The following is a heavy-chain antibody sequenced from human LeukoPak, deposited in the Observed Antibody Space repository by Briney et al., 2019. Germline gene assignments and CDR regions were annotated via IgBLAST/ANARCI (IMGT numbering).Heavy chain of an antibody. CDR1: GFTFSSCG. D-gene: IGHD3-3*01. J-gene: IGHJ4*02. Sequence: PGESLRLSCAASGFTFSSCGFNWVRQAPGKGLEWVSSIGPTGTDRYYADSVRGRFTISRDNAKNSLYLQMNSLRAEDTAVYYCARVDDFWSGYWDWGQGTLVTVSS. CDR3: ARVDDFWSGYWD. V-gene: IGHV3-21*01. CDR2: IGPTGTDR.